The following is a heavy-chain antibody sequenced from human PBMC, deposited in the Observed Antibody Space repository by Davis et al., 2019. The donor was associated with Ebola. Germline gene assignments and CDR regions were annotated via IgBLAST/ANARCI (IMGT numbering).Heavy chain of an antibody. D-gene: IGHD3-22*01. CDR3: AKEENYYDSSGYSNYFDY. CDR1: GFTFSSYA. V-gene: IGHV3-30-3*01. CDR2: ISYDGSNK. J-gene: IGHJ4*02. Sequence: PGGSLRLSCAASGFTFSSYAMHWVRQAPGKGLEWVAVISYDGSNKYYADSVKGRFTISRDNSKNTLYLQMNSLRAEDTAVYYCAKEENYYDSSGYSNYFDYWGQGTLVTVSS.